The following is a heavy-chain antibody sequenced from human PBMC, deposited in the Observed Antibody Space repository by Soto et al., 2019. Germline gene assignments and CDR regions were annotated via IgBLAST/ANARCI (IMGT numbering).Heavy chain of an antibody. D-gene: IGHD6-19*01. CDR2: IYDSGST. Sequence: SETLSLTCTVSGGSISSYYWSWIRQPPGKGLEWIGYIYDSGSTKYNPSLKSRVTISLDTSKNQFALNLTSVTAADTAVYYCARFYVSGWYQNWFDPWGLGTLVTVSS. CDR3: ARFYVSGWYQNWFDP. J-gene: IGHJ5*02. CDR1: GGSISSYY. V-gene: IGHV4-59*01.